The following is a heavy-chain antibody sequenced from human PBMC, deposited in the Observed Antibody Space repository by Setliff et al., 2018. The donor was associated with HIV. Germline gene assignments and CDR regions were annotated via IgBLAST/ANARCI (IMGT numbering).Heavy chain of an antibody. V-gene: IGHV4-34*01. Sequence: SQTLSLTCAVYGTSFSDYYWTWIRQPPGKGLEWIGEVNHSGTTNYNTSLKSRVTISGDTSKKQFSLKLSSATAADTAVYYCARDRRSIFGVDTKNWFDPWGQGTLVTVSS. CDR1: GTSFSDYY. CDR2: VNHSGTT. D-gene: IGHD3-3*01. J-gene: IGHJ5*02. CDR3: ARDRRSIFGVDTKNWFDP.